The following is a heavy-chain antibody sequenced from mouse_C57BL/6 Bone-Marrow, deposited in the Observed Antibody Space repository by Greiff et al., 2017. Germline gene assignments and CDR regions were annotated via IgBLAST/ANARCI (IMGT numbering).Heavy chain of an antibody. V-gene: IGHV1-55*01. D-gene: IGHD1-1*01. Sequence: QVQLQQPGAELVKPGASVKMSCKASGYTFTSYWITWVKQRPGQGLEWIGDIYPGSGSTNYNEKFKSKATLTVDTSSSTAYIQLSSLTSEDSAVYYCASSYGSSDPCAYWGQGTLVTVSA. CDR1: GYTFTSYW. CDR2: IYPGSGST. J-gene: IGHJ3*01. CDR3: ASSYGSSDPCAY.